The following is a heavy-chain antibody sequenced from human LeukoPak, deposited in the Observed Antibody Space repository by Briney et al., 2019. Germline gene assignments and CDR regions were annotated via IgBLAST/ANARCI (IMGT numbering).Heavy chain of an antibody. J-gene: IGHJ4*02. CDR1: GYTFTGYY. CDR2: INPNSGGT. Sequence: EASVKVSCKASGYTFTGYYMHWVRQAPGQGLEWMGWINPNSGGTNYAQKFQGRVTMTRDTSISTAYMELSRLRSDDTAMYYCAREGEYCSGGSCYSNFDYWGQGSLVTVSS. CDR3: AREGEYCSGGSCYSNFDY. D-gene: IGHD2-15*01. V-gene: IGHV1-2*02.